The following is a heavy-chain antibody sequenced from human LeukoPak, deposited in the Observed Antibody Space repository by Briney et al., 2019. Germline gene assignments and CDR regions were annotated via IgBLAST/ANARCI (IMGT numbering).Heavy chain of an antibody. CDR2: INHSGST. CDR3: ARDSSGAGTVGATSGY. V-gene: IGHV4-34*01. Sequence: SETLSLTCAVYGGSFSGYYWSWIRQPPGKGLEWIGEINHSGSTNYNPSLKSRVTISVGTSKNQFSLKLSSVTAADTAVYYCARDSSGAGTVGATSGYWGQGTLVTVSS. D-gene: IGHD1-26*01. CDR1: GGSFSGYY. J-gene: IGHJ4*02.